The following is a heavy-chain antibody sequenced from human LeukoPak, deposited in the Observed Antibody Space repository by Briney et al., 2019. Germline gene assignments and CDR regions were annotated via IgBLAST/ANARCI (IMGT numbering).Heavy chain of an antibody. CDR3: ARDSRDGDFDY. D-gene: IGHD5-24*01. CDR2: IWYDGSNK. V-gene: IGHV3-33*08. CDR1: GFTSSNHA. J-gene: IGHJ4*02. Sequence: GRSLRLSCAASGFTSSNHAMHWVRQAPGKGLEWVTVIWYDGSNKYYADSVKGRFTISRDNSKNTLYLQMNSLRAEDTAVYYCARDSRDGDFDYWGQGTLVTVSS.